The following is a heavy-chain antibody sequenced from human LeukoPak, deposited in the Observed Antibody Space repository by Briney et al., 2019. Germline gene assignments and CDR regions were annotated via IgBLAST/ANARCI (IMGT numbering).Heavy chain of an antibody. Sequence: GGSLRLSCAASGFTFSNYWMHWVRQAPGKGLVWVSRINTDGSGTTYADSVKGRFTISRDNAKNTLYLQMNSLRAEDTAVYYCVRDPATVITFFDYWDQGTLVTVSS. J-gene: IGHJ4*02. D-gene: IGHD4-23*01. CDR1: GFTFSNYW. CDR3: VRDPATVITFFDY. CDR2: INTDGSGT. V-gene: IGHV3-74*03.